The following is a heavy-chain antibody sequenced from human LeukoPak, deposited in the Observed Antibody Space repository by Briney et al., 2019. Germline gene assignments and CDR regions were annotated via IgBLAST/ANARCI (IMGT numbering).Heavy chain of an antibody. D-gene: IGHD2-15*01. V-gene: IGHV4-59*08. Sequence: SETLSLTCTVSGGSISSYYWSWIRQPPGKGLEWIGYIYYSGNTDSNPSLKSRVTISVDTSKNQFSLKLSSVTAADTAVYYCARTYCSGGSCHFDYWGQGTLVTVSS. CDR3: ARTYCSGGSCHFDY. J-gene: IGHJ4*02. CDR2: IYYSGNT. CDR1: GGSISSYY.